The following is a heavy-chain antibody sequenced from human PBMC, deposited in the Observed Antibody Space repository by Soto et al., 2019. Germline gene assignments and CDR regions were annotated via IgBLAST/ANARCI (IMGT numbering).Heavy chain of an antibody. J-gene: IGHJ4*02. V-gene: IGHV1-69*10. CDR3: ARTSMTRIDY. D-gene: IGHD4-17*01. CDR2: TIPELGTS. Sequence: WASVKVSCKASGGTFSSYAISWVRQAPGQGLEWMGVTIPELGTSNYAQRLQGRVTITVDKATNTAYLNLTTLTSEDTAIYYFARTSMTRIDYWGQGTLVTVSS. CDR1: GGTFSSYA.